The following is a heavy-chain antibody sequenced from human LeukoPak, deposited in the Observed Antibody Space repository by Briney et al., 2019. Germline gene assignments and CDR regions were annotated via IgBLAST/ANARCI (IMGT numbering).Heavy chain of an antibody. V-gene: IGHV4-59*08. Sequence: PSETLSLTCTASGGSIRRFYWSWIRQPPGKALEWIGYIYYSGSTNYNPSLKSRVTISVDTSKNQLSMKMSSVTAADTAVYYCARHDSGAAAGTFDYWGQGTLVTVSS. J-gene: IGHJ4*02. CDR2: IYYSGST. D-gene: IGHD6-13*01. CDR3: ARHDSGAAAGTFDY. CDR1: GGSIRRFY.